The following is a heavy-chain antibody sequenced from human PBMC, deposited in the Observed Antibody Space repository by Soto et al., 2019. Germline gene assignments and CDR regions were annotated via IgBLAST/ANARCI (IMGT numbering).Heavy chain of an antibody. V-gene: IGHV1-18*01. CDR2: ISAYNGNT. CDR3: ARDLRIFGVVIIDARFDY. D-gene: IGHD3-3*01. J-gene: IGHJ4*02. CDR1: GYTFTSYG. Sequence: ASVKVSCKASGYTFTSYGISWVRQAPGQGLEWMGWISAYNGNTNYAQKLQGRVTMTTDTSTSTAYMELRSLRSDDTAVYYCARDLRIFGVVIIDARFDYWGQGTLVTVSS.